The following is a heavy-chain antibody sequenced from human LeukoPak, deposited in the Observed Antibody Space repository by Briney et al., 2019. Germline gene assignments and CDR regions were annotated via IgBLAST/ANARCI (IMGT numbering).Heavy chain of an antibody. J-gene: IGHJ1*01. CDR1: GFTFRDYY. CDR2: ISSSGSTI. D-gene: IGHD6-19*01. CDR3: ARAGSGWRYEYFQH. V-gene: IGHV3-11*01. Sequence: PGGSLRLSCAASGFTFRDYYMSWIRQAPGKGLEWVLYISSSGSTIYYADSVKGRFTISRDNAKNSLYLQMNSLRAEDTAVYYCARAGSGWRYEYFQHWGQGTLVTVSS.